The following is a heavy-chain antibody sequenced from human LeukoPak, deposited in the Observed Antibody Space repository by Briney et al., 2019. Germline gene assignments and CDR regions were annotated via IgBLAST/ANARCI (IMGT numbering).Heavy chain of an antibody. CDR2: ISSDGSNE. CDR3: AKDRLDGYNFRGMDV. Sequence: GGSLRLSCAASGFTVSSNYMSWVRQAPGKGLEWVAVISSDGSNEYYADSVRGRSTISRDNSKNTVYMQMRSLRGEDTAVYYCAKDRLDGYNFRGMDVWGQGTTVSVSS. V-gene: IGHV3-30*18. J-gene: IGHJ6*02. CDR1: GFTVSSNY. D-gene: IGHD5-24*01.